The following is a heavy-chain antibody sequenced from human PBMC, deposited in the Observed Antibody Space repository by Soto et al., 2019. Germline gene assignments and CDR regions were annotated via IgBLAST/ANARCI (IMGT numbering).Heavy chain of an antibody. CDR2: ISLDGTRT. V-gene: IGHV3-74*01. D-gene: IGHD2-2*03. J-gene: IGHJ6*02. CDR1: GFAFGSYW. CDR3: VRAHPGYSLCYRYYGMDV. Sequence: EVQLVESGGGLVQPGGSLRLSCAAPGFAFGSYWMHLVRQAPGKGLVWVSHISLDGTRTNYEDSVKGRFTISRDNAKNTLYLLMNSLRAEDTAVYYCVRAHPGYSLCYRYYGMDVWGQGTAVTVSS.